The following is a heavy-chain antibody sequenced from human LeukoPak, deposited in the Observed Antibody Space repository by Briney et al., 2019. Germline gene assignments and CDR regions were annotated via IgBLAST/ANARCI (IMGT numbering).Heavy chain of an antibody. CDR3: ARGEDSYGNDY. Sequence: ASVKVSCKASGGTFSSYAISWVRQAPGQGLEWMGGIIPIFGTANYAQKFQGRVTMTRNTSISTAYMELSSLRSEDTAVYYCARGEDSYGNDYWGQGTLVTVSS. V-gene: IGHV1-69*05. CDR1: GGTFSSYA. D-gene: IGHD5-18*01. J-gene: IGHJ4*02. CDR2: IIPIFGTA.